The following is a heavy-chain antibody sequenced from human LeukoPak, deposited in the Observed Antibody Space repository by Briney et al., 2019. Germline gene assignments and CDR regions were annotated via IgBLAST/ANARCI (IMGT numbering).Heavy chain of an antibody. CDR3: ARGVPEYYDFWSGYFYYFDY. CDR1: SGSTSSYH. D-gene: IGHD3-3*01. V-gene: IGHV4-59*01. Sequence: PSETLSLTCTVSSGSTSSYHWSWIRQPPGKGLEWVGYIYYSGSTNYNPSLKSRVTISVDTSKNQFSLKLTSVTAADTAVYYCARGVPEYYDFWSGYFYYFDYWGQGTLVTVSS. J-gene: IGHJ4*02. CDR2: IYYSGST.